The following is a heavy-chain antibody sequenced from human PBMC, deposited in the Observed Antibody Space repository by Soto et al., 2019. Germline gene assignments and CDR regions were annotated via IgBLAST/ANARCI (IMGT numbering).Heavy chain of an antibody. Sequence: LRLSCAASGFTFSNYWMTWVRQAPGKGLEWVANIRQDGSEGSYVDSVKGRFTISRDNAKVSLFLQMNSLRAEDTAVYYCARERGSKSMDVWGQGTTVTVSS. V-gene: IGHV3-7*03. CDR2: IRQDGSEG. CDR1: GFTFSNYW. CDR3: ARERGSKSMDV. J-gene: IGHJ6*02. D-gene: IGHD2-15*01.